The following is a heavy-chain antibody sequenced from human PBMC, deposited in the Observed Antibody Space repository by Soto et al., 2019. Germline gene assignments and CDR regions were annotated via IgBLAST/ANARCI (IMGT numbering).Heavy chain of an antibody. Sequence: GGSLRLSCAASGFTFSSYWMHWVRQAPGKGLVWVSRINSDGSSTSYADSVKGRFTISRDNAKNTLYLQMNSLRAEDTAVYYCARDLCSSTSCYAQRGIDPWGQGTVVTVSS. CDR3: ARDLCSSTSCYAQRGIDP. J-gene: IGHJ5*02. CDR1: GFTFSSYW. D-gene: IGHD2-2*01. V-gene: IGHV3-74*01. CDR2: INSDGSST.